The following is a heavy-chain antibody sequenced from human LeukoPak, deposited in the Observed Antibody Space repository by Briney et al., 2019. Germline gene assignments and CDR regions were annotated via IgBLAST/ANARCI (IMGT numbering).Heavy chain of an antibody. CDR2: ISGSGGST. Sequence: GGSLRLSCAASGFTFSSYVMNWVRQAPGKGLEWVSGISGSGGSTYYADSVKGRFTISRDNSKDTLYLQMNSLRAEDTAVYYCAKMGYSGYDFPDYWGQGTLVTVSS. J-gene: IGHJ4*02. CDR1: GFTFSSYV. CDR3: AKMGYSGYDFPDY. V-gene: IGHV3-23*01. D-gene: IGHD5-12*01.